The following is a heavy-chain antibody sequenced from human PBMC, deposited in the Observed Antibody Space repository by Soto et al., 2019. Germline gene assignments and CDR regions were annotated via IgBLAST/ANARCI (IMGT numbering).Heavy chain of an antibody. CDR3: AKDTYSSSPYYMDG. V-gene: IGHV3-9*01. J-gene: IGHJ6*03. CDR2: ISWNSGNI. CDR1: GFTCDDYA. Sequence: EVQLVESGGGLVQPGRSLRLSCAASGFTCDDYAMHWVRQVPGKGLEWVSGISWNSGNIGYADSVKGRFTISRDNAKNSLYLQMNSLRVEDTALYYCAKDTYSSSPYYMDGWGKGTTVTVSS. D-gene: IGHD6-6*01.